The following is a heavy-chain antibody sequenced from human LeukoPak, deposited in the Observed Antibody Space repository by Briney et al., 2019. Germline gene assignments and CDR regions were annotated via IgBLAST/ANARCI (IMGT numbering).Heavy chain of an antibody. Sequence: GGSLRLSCAASGFTFSSYWMSWVRQAPGKGLEWVANIKQDGSEKNYVDSVKGRFTISRENAKNSLYLQMNSLRAEDTAVYYCARDPAPGTRRVQHWGQGTLVTVSS. J-gene: IGHJ1*01. CDR2: IKQDGSEK. D-gene: IGHD6-13*01. V-gene: IGHV3-7*01. CDR3: ARDPAPGTRRVQH. CDR1: GFTFSSYW.